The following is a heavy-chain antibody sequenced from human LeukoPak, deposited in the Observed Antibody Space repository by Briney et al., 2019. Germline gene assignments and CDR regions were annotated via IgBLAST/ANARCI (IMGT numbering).Heavy chain of an antibody. Sequence: SETLSLTCAVSGGSISSSNWWSWVRQPPGKGLEWIGEIYHSGSTNYNPSLKSRVTISVDTSKNQFSLKLSSVTAADTAVYYCAREGVYSGSLNDAFDIWGQGTMVTVSS. CDR3: AREGVYSGSLNDAFDI. J-gene: IGHJ3*02. CDR1: GGSISSSNW. CDR2: IYHSGST. V-gene: IGHV4-4*02. D-gene: IGHD1-26*01.